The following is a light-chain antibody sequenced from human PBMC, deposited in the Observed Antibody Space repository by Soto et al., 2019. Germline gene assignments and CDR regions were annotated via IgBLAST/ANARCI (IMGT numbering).Light chain of an antibody. CDR2: GIS. J-gene: IGKJ1*01. CDR3: QQFDNSLWT. CDR1: QSVNSY. V-gene: IGKV3D-15*01. Sequence: TQSPATLAVPPGERATLACRASQSVNSYLAWYQQKPGQAPRLLIYGISTRATGIPDRFSGSGSGTEFTLTISRLQPEDFAIYYCQQFDNSLWTFGQGTKVDIK.